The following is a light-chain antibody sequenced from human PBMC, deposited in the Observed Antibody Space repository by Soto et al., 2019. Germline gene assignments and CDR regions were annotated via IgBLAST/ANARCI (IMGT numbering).Light chain of an antibody. J-gene: IGKJ1*01. CDR3: QQSYSNPQT. CDR1: QDISNH. Sequence: DIQMTQAASSLSASVGYRVTITCQASQDISNHLNWYQQKPGKAPELLIYAASSLQSGVPSRFNGSGSGTDFTLTISSLQPEDFATYYCQQSYSNPQTFGQGTKVDIK. V-gene: IGKV1-39*01. CDR2: AAS.